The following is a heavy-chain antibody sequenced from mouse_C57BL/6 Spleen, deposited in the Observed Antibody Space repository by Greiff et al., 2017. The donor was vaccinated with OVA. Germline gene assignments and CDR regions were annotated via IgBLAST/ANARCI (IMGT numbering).Heavy chain of an antibody. V-gene: IGHV1-50*01. Sequence: VQLQQPGAELVKPGASVKLSCKASGYTFTSYWMQWVKQRPGQGLEWIGEIDPSDSYTNYNQKFKGKATLTVDTSSSTAYMQLSSLTSEDSAVYYCARGDDYVLDYWGQGTTLTVSS. CDR3: ARGDDYVLDY. J-gene: IGHJ2*01. CDR1: GYTFTSYW. D-gene: IGHD2-4*01. CDR2: IDPSDSYT.